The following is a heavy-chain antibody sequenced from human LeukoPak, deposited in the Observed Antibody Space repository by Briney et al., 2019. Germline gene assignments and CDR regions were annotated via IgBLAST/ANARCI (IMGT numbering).Heavy chain of an antibody. Sequence: SGTLSLTCAVSGGSISSRNWWSWVHQPPGKGLEWIGEIYHSGSTNYNPSLKTRVTISVDKSKNQFSLKLSSVTAADTAVYYCARASHDYGDYSHFDYWGQGTLVTVSS. J-gene: IGHJ4*02. CDR2: IYHSGST. V-gene: IGHV4-4*02. CDR3: ARASHDYGDYSHFDY. CDR1: GGSISSRNW. D-gene: IGHD4-17*01.